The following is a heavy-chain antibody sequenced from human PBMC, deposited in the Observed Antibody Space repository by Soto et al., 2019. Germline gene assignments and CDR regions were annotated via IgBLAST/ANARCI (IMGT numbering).Heavy chain of an antibody. CDR2: MNPNSGNT. D-gene: IGHD5-18*01. V-gene: IGHV1-8*01. Sequence: QVQLVQSGAEVKKPGASVKVSCKASGYTFTSYDINWVRQATGQGLEWMGWMNPNSGNTGYAQKFQGRVTMTRNTSISTAYMELSSLRSEDTAVYYCASRSYADTAMDAFDIWGQGTMVTVSS. J-gene: IGHJ3*02. CDR1: GYTFTSYD. CDR3: ASRSYADTAMDAFDI.